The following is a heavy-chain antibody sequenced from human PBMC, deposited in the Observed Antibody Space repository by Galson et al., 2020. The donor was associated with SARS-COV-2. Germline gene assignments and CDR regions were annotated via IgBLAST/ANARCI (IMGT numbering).Heavy chain of an antibody. CDR1: GYTLTELS. J-gene: IGHJ5*02. CDR2: FDPEDGET. Sequence: ASVKVSCKVSGYTLTELSMHWVRQAPGKGLEWMGVFDPEDGETIYAQKFQGRVTMTEDTSTDTAYMELSSLRSEDTAVYYCATGPAVAGTGWFDPWGQGTLVTVSS. D-gene: IGHD6-19*01. CDR3: ATGPAVAGTGWFDP. V-gene: IGHV1-24*01.